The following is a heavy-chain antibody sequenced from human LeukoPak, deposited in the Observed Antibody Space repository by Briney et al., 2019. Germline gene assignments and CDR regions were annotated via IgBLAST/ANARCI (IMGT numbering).Heavy chain of an antibody. CDR1: GYTFTSYY. V-gene: IGHV1-46*01. J-gene: IGHJ4*02. CDR2: INPSGGST. D-gene: IGHD6-13*01. CDR3: ATCRIAAAGGFDY. Sequence: ASVKVSCKASGYTFTSYYMHWVRQAPGQGLEWMGIINPSGGSTSYAQKFQGRVTMTRDTSTSTAYMELSSLRSEDTAVYYCATCRIAAAGGFDYWGQGTLVTVSS.